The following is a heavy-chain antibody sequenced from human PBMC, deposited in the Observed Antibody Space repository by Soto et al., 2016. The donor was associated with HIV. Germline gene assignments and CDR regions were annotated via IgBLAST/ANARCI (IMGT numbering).Heavy chain of an antibody. D-gene: IGHD3-10*01. CDR2: IYSGGNT. V-gene: IGHV3-53*02. CDR3: ARDKRMEGVTPFTYSYYGMDV. J-gene: IGHJ6*02. CDR1: GFTVSSNQ. Sequence: EVLLVETGGGLIQPGGSLRLSCAASGFTVSSNQMNWVRQAPGKGLEWVSVIYSGGNTYYADSVKGRFTISRDNSKNTLYLQMNSLRAEDTAVYYCARDKRMEGVTPFTYSYYGMDVWGQGTTVTVSS.